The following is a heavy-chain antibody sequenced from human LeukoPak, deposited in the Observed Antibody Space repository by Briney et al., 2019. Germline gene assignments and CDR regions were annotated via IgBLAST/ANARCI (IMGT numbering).Heavy chain of an antibody. CDR1: GGTFSSYA. V-gene: IGHV1-69*13. CDR2: IIPIFGTA. D-gene: IGHD2-2*01. J-gene: IGHJ5*02. CDR3: ARKYCSSTSCYERTGWFDP. Sequence: RASVKVSCKASGGTFSSYAISWVRQAPGQGLEWMGGIIPIFGTANYAQKFQGRVTITADESTSTAYMELSSLRSEDTAVYYCARKYCSSTSCYERTGWFDPWGQGTLVTVSS.